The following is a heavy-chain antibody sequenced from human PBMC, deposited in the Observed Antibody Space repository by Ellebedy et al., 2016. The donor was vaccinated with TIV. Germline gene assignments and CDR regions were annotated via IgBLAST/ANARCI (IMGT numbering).Heavy chain of an antibody. CDR2: IIPIFGTA. D-gene: IGHD2-21*02. J-gene: IGHJ3*02. CDR3: ARGCGGDCYDAFDI. Sequence: SVKVSXXASGGTFSSYAISWVRQAPGQGLEWMGGIIPIFGTANYAQKFQGRVTITADESTSTAYMELISLRSEDTAVYYCARGCGGDCYDAFDIWGQGTMGTVSS. CDR1: GGTFSSYA. V-gene: IGHV1-69*13.